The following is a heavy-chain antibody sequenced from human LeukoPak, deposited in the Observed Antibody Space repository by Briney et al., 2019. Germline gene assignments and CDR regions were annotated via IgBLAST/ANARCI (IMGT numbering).Heavy chain of an antibody. CDR2: TSGSGGNT. D-gene: IGHD5-12*01. J-gene: IGHJ4*02. CDR3: AKEYSGYDFDY. V-gene: IGHV3-23*01. Sequence: GGSLRLSCAASGFTLRSYDMSWVRQAPGKGLEWVAATSGSGGNTYYADSVKGRFTISRDNSKNTLYLQMNSLRAEDTAVYYCAKEYSGYDFDYWGQGTLVTVSS. CDR1: GFTLRSYD.